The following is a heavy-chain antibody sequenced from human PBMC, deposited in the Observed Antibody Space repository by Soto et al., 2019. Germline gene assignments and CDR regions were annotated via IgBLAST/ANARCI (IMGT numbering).Heavy chain of an antibody. CDR1: GGSISRSNW. CDR2: IYHSGST. J-gene: IGHJ3*02. D-gene: IGHD3-9*01. V-gene: IGHV4-4*02. Sequence: PSETLSLTCAVSGGSISRSNWWSWVRQPPGEGLEWIGEIYHSGSTNYNPSLKSRVTISVDKSKNQFSLKLSSVTAADTAVYYCARVHYDILTGYAFDIWGQGTMVT. CDR3: ARVHYDILTGYAFDI.